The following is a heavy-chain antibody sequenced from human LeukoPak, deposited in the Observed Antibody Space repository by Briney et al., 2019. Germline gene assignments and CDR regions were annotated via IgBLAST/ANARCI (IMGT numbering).Heavy chain of an antibody. D-gene: IGHD3-16*01. J-gene: IGHJ4*02. CDR3: ARGEDFDY. Sequence: GGSLRLSCAASGFTISSNYMSWVRQAPGKGLEWVSVIYSGGSTYYADSVKGRFTISRNNSKNALYLQMNSLRAEDTAVYYCARGEDFDYWGQGTLVTVS. CDR1: GFTISSNY. CDR2: IYSGGST. V-gene: IGHV3-66*02.